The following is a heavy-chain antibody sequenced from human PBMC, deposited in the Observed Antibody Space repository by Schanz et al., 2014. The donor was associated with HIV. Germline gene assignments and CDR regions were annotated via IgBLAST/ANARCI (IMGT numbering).Heavy chain of an antibody. CDR3: TRGRFLERGGMDV. Sequence: VQLVESGGGLVQPGGSLRLSCAASGFTFSSYGMHWVRQAPGKGLEWVAVIWFDGRNKYCGDSVKGRFMISRDNSNNTLYLQMNSLRAEDTAVYFCTRGRFLERGGMDVWGQGTAVTVSS. CDR1: GFTFSSYG. CDR2: IWFDGRNK. D-gene: IGHD3-3*01. V-gene: IGHV3-33*01. J-gene: IGHJ6*02.